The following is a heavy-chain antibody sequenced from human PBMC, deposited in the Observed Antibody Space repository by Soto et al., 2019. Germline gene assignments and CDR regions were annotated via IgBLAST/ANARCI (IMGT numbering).Heavy chain of an antibody. CDR1: GGTFSSYA. D-gene: IGHD2-21*02. V-gene: IGHV1-69*13. CDR3: ASGSSYCGCDCYPAFDI. J-gene: IGHJ3*02. Sequence: ASVKVSCKASGGTFSSYAISWVRQAPGQGLEWMGGIIPIFGTANYAQKFQGRVTITADESTSTAYMELSSLRSEDTAVYYCASGSSYCGCDCYPAFDIWGQGTMVTVSS. CDR2: IIPIFGTA.